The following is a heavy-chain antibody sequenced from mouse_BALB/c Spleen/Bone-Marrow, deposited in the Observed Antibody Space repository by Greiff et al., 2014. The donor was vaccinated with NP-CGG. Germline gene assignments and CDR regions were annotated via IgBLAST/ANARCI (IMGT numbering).Heavy chain of an antibody. CDR1: GFTFSSYG. V-gene: IGHV5-6*01. Sequence: EVQLVESGGDLVKPGGSLKLSCAASGFTFSSYGMSWVRQTPDISLEWVATISSGGTYTYYPDSVKGRFTISRDNAKNTLCLQMNGQKTEDTAIYCCERQRDYSAMDYWGQGTSVTVSS. CDR3: ERQRDYSAMDY. CDR2: ISSGGTYT. J-gene: IGHJ4*01.